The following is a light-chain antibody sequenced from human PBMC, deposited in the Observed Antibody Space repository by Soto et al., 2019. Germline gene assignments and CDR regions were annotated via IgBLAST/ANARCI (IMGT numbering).Light chain of an antibody. J-gene: IGLJ1*01. Sequence: QSALTQPASVSGSPGQSITIPCSGIASDIGDNNFVSWYQQYPGKAPKLMIFEVTARPSGVSNRFSGSKSGNTATLTISGLQAEDEADYYCSSYTTSSTYVFGVGTKLTVL. CDR1: ASDIGDNNF. V-gene: IGLV2-14*01. CDR3: SSYTTSSTYV. CDR2: EVT.